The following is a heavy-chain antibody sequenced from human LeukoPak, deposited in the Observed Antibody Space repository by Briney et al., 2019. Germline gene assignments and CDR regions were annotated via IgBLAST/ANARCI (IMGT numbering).Heavy chain of an antibody. CDR3: ARAAGTSYYYYYMDV. J-gene: IGHJ6*03. CDR1: GYTFTSYG. CDR2: ISAYNGNT. V-gene: IGHV1-18*01. Sequence: ASVKVSYKASGYTFTSYGISWVRQAPGQGLEWMGWISAYNGNTNYAQKLQGRVTMTTDTSTSTAYMELRSLRSDDTAVYYCARAAGTSYYYYYMDVWGKGTTVTVSS. D-gene: IGHD1-1*01.